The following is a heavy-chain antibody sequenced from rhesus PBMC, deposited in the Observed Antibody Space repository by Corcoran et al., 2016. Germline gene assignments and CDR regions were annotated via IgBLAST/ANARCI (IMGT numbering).Heavy chain of an antibody. D-gene: IGHD2-39*02. V-gene: IGHV4-165*01. CDR1: GGSFSGYY. CDR2: ISGSRGST. J-gene: IGHJ2*01. Sequence: QVQLQESGPGLVKPSETLSLTCAVSGGSFSGYYWGWIRQPPGKGLEWIGYISGSRGSTDHQPTLKSRVTIATDTANNQVSLKLSSVTAADTAGYYCAGGGGVWYFDLWGPGTPITISS. CDR3: AGGGGVWYFDL.